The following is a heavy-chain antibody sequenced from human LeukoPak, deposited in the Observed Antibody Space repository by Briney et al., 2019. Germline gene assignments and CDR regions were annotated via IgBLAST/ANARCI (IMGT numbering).Heavy chain of an antibody. V-gene: IGHV4-34*01. D-gene: IGHD1-26*01. CDR3: SRRVGAGFDY. CDR1: VGSFSGYY. CDR2: INHSGST. Sequence: SETLSLTCAVYVGSFSGYYWSRIRQPPGKGLEWIGEINHSGSTNYNPSLKSRVTISVDTSKNQFSLKLSSVTAADTAVYYCSRRVGAGFDYWGQGTLVTVSS. J-gene: IGHJ4*02.